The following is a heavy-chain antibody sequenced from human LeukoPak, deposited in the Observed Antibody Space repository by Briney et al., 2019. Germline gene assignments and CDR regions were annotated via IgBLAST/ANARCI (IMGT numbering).Heavy chain of an antibody. J-gene: IGHJ4*02. D-gene: IGHD5-12*01. Sequence: SETPSLTCAVYGGSFSGYYWSWIRQPPGKGLEWIGEINHSGSTNYNPSLKSRVTISVDTSKNQFSLKLSSVTAADTAVYYCAKDSLPTRNQWLRVGIDYWGQGTLVTVSS. CDR3: AKDSLPTRNQWLRVGIDY. CDR1: GGSFSGYY. CDR2: INHSGST. V-gene: IGHV4-34*01.